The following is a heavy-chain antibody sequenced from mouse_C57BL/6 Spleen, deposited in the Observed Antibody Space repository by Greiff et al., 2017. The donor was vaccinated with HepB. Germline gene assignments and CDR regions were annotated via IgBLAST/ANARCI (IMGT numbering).Heavy chain of an antibody. CDR3: ARAGDYYGYAMDY. CDR2: IDPSDSYT. V-gene: IGHV1-69*01. J-gene: IGHJ4*01. D-gene: IGHD1-1*01. Sequence: QVQLQQPGAELVMPGASVKLSCKASGYTFTSYWMHWVKQRPGQGLEWIGEIDPSDSYTNYNQKFKGKSTLTVDKSSSTAYMQLSGLTSEDSAVYYCARAGDYYGYAMDYWGQGTSVTVSS. CDR1: GYTFTSYW.